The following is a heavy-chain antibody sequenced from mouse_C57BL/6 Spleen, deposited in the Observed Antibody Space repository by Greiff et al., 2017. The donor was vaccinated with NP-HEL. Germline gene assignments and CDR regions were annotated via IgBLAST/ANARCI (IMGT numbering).Heavy chain of an antibody. Sequence: EVKLVESGGGLVKPGGSLKLSCAASGFTFSSYAMSWVRQTPEKRLEWVATISDGGSYTYYPDNVKGRFTISRDNAKNNLYLQMSHLKSEDTAMYYCARAVVAYYYAMDYWGQGTSVTVSS. CDR3: ARAVVAYYYAMDY. CDR2: ISDGGSYT. D-gene: IGHD1-1*01. V-gene: IGHV5-4*03. CDR1: GFTFSSYA. J-gene: IGHJ4*01.